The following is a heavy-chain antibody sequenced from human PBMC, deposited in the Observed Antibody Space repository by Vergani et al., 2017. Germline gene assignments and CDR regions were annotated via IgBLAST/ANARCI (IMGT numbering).Heavy chain of an antibody. CDR2: INPSGGHT. CDR3: ARGDYGILTGYRY. Sequence: QVQVVQSGAEVKKSGASVKVSCKTSGYTFSNYYMPWVRQAPGQGLEWMGIINPSGGHTNYAQKFQVRVTMTRDTSTSTVYMELSSLRSEDTAIYYCARGDYGILTGYRYWGQGTLVTVSA. D-gene: IGHD3-9*01. V-gene: IGHV1-46*03. CDR1: GYTFSNYY. J-gene: IGHJ4*02.